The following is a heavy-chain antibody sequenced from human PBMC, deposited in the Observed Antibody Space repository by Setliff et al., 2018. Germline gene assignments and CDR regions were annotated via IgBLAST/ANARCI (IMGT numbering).Heavy chain of an antibody. CDR2: ISVYNGKT. CDR1: GYTFTSYG. V-gene: IGHV1-18*01. D-gene: IGHD6-19*01. Sequence: ASVKVSCKASGYTFTSYGFSWVRQAPGQGLEWMGWISVYNGKTKYAQKFQGRVTITRDTSASTAYMELSSLRSEDTAVYYCARGPYSSGSAADYWGQGTLVTVSS. J-gene: IGHJ4*02. CDR3: ARGPYSSGSAADY.